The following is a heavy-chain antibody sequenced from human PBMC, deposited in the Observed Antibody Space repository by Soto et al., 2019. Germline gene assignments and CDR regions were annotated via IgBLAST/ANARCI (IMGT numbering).Heavy chain of an antibody. CDR3: AHRGFFDTGHPNWFDP. D-gene: IGHD3-9*01. V-gene: IGHV2-5*02. Sequence: QITLKESGPTLVKPTQTLTLTCTFSGFSLTARGVGVGWIRQPPGKALEWLALIYWDDDERYSPSLKSRLTITNDTSRNQVVLTMTNMDPVDTATYFCAHRGFFDTGHPNWFDPWGQGVLVTLSS. CDR1: GFSLTARGVG. J-gene: IGHJ5*02. CDR2: IYWDDDE.